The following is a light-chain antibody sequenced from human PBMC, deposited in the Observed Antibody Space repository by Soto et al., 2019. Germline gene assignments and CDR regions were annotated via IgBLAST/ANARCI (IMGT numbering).Light chain of an antibody. CDR3: SSYAGSSRV. J-gene: IGLJ3*02. CDR2: DVS. Sequence: QSALTQPRSVSGSPGQSVTISCTGTSSDVGTYDFVSWYQQHPGKAPRLMIFDVSERPSGVPDRFSGSKSGNTASLTISGLQAEDEADYYCSSYAGSSRVFGGGTKLTVL. CDR1: SSDVGTYDF. V-gene: IGLV2-11*01.